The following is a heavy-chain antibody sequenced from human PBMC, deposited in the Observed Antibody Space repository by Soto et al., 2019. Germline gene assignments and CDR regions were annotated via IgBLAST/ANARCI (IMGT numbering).Heavy chain of an antibody. J-gene: IGHJ4*02. CDR2: IDPSDGST. CDR3: ARKQDYCTYTTCYSLGH. Sequence: ASVKVSCKASGYMFTHYYIYWVRQAPGQGLEWMGMIDPSDGSTSYAQKFQGRATMTRDTSTSTVYMELSSLRSDDTAVYYCARKQDYCTYTTCYSLGHWGQGTLVTVSS. V-gene: IGHV1-46*03. D-gene: IGHD2-2*01. CDR1: GYMFTHYY.